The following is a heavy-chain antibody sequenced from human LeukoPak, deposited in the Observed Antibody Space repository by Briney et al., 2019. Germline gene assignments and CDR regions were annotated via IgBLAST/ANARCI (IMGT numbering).Heavy chain of an antibody. V-gene: IGHV3-21*01. Sequence: GGSLRLSCAASGFTFSDYSMNWVRQAPGKGLEWVSYISSSSSYIYYADSLKGRFTISRDNAKNSLYLQMNSLRAEDTAVYYCARDSSGWYHWFDPWGQGTLVTVSS. CDR1: GFTFSDYS. J-gene: IGHJ5*02. CDR3: ARDSSGWYHWFDP. CDR2: ISSSSSYI. D-gene: IGHD6-19*01.